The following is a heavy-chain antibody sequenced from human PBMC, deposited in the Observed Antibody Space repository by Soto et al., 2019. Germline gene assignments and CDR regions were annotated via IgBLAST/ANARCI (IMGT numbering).Heavy chain of an antibody. CDR1: GGSINTYY. V-gene: IGHV4-59*01. CDR3: ARAYYGGISRFDY. J-gene: IGHJ4*02. CDR2: INDSGST. D-gene: IGHD4-17*01. Sequence: SETLSLTCTVSGGSINTYYWNWIRQPPGKGLQWIGYINDSGSTNYNPSLKSRVTISVDTSKNHFSLKLSSVTAADTAVYFCARAYYGGISRFDYWGQGTLVTVSS.